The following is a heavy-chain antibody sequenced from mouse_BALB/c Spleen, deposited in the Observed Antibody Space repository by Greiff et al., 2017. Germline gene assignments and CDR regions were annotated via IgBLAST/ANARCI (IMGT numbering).Heavy chain of an antibody. J-gene: IGHJ2*01. CDR3: ARGTTVVGDYFDY. CDR1: GYTFTDYW. D-gene: IGHD1-1*01. V-gene: IGHV1-69*01. Sequence: VQLQQPGAELVMPGASVKMSCKASGYTFTDYWMHWVKQRPGQGLEWIGAIDTSDSYTSYNQKFKGKATLTVDESSSTAYMQLSSLTSEDSAVYYCARGTTVVGDYFDYWGQGTTLTVSS. CDR2: IDTSDSYT.